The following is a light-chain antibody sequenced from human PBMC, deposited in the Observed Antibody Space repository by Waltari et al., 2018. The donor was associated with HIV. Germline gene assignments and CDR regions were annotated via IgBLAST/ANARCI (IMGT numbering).Light chain of an antibody. V-gene: IGLV1-44*01. Sequence: QSVLAQPPSVSGTPGQRVTISCSGTTSNIGTNVVNWYQQVPGTAPNLLSSSNNQRPSGVPDRFSGFKSGTSASLAINGLQSEDEADYYCATWDDTPTGHVLFGGGTKVTVL. CDR1: TSNIGTNV. CDR2: SNN. J-gene: IGLJ2*01. CDR3: ATWDDTPTGHVL.